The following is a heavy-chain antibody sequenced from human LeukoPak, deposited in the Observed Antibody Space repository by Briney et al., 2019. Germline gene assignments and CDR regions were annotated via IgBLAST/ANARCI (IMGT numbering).Heavy chain of an antibody. CDR3: AKDLPRSKSFDY. V-gene: IGHV3-23*01. J-gene: IGHJ4*02. Sequence: GGSLRLSCAASGFTFSNYVMAWVRQPPGKGLEWVSAITGSDYSTYYADSVKGRFTISRDNSQNTLYLQMNSLRAEDTAVYYCAKDLPRSKSFDYWGQGTLVTVSS. D-gene: IGHD5/OR15-5a*01. CDR2: ITGSDYST. CDR1: GFTFSNYV.